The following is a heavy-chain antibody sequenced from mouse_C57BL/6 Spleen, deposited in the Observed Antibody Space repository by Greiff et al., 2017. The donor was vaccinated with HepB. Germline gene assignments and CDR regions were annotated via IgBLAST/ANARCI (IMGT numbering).Heavy chain of an antibody. D-gene: IGHD2-3*01. CDR1: GFNIKDDY. CDR2: IDPENGDT. CDR3: TYDGLAMDY. Sequence: EVQVVESGAELVRPGASVKLSCTASGFNIKDDYMHWVKQRPEQGLEWIGWIDPENGDTEYASKFQGKATITADTSSNTAYLQLSSLTSEDTAVYYCTYDGLAMDYWGQGTSVTVSS. V-gene: IGHV14-4*01. J-gene: IGHJ4*01.